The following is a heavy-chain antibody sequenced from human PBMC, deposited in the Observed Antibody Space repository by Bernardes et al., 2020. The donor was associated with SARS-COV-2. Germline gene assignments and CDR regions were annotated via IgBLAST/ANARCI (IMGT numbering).Heavy chain of an antibody. D-gene: IGHD3-16*01. V-gene: IGHV3-48*03. J-gene: IGHJ4*02. CDR1: GFTFSSYD. CDR3: SRDWALDY. CDR2: INSGGGTI. Sequence: GGSLRLSCAASGFTFSSYDLNWVRQAPGKGLEWVSYINSGGGTIYYTDSVKGRFTISRDNAKNSLYLQMNSLRVEDTAVYYCSRDWALDYWGQGTLVTVSS.